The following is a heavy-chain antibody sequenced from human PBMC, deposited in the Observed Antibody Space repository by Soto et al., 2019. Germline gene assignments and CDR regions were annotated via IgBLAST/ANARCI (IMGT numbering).Heavy chain of an antibody. J-gene: IGHJ6*02. V-gene: IGHV3-74*01. CDR1: GFTFSSYW. Sequence: GGSLRLSCAASGFTFSSYWMHWVRQAPGKGLVWVSRINSDGSSTSYADSVKGRFTISRDNAKNTLYLQMNSLRAEDTAVYYCARFATPNWGYYYYYYGMDVWGQGTTVTVSS. D-gene: IGHD7-27*01. CDR2: INSDGSST. CDR3: ARFATPNWGYYYYYYGMDV.